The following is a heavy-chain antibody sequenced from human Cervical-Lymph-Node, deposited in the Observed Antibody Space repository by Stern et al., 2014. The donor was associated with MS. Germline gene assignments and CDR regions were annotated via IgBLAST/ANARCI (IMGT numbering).Heavy chain of an antibody. Sequence: QVQLQESGPGLVKPSETLSLTCTVSGGSFNNYYWSWIRQPPGKGLAWIGSIYQEGSTKYTPSLKSRVTISLHTSKKQFSLRLTSVTAADTAVYYCARVDDCSGGTCFSTSWFDPWGQGTLVTVSS. CDR1: GGSFNNYY. J-gene: IGHJ5*02. CDR2: IYQEGST. CDR3: ARVDDCSGGTCFSTSWFDP. D-gene: IGHD2-15*01. V-gene: IGHV4-59*01.